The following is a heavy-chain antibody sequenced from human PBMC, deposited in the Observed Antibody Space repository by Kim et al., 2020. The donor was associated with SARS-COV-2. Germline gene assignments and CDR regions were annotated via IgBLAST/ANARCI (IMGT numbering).Heavy chain of an antibody. V-gene: IGHV3-48*02. CDR2: ISSTSSTI. J-gene: IGHJ4*02. CDR1: GFTFSSYS. CDR3: ATERTMIRGVPVN. D-gene: IGHD3-10*01. Sequence: GGSLRLSCAASGFTFSSYSMNWVRQAPGKGLEWVSYISSTSSTIYYADSVEGRFTISRDEAKNSLYLQMNSLRDEDTAVYYCATERTMIRGVPVNWGQGTLVPVSS.